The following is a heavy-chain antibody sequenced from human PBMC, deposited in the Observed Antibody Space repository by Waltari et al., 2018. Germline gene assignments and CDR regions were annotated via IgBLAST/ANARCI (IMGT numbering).Heavy chain of an antibody. D-gene: IGHD6-19*01. V-gene: IGHV3-7*01. CDR2: RKQDGRRK. J-gene: IGHJ4*02. CDR1: GFTFSSYW. CDR3: ARLYNTGWYGIDY. Sequence: EVQLVESGGGLVQPGGSLRLSCAASGFTFSSYWMSWVRRAPGKGWGGVTKRKQDGRRKYSGGSGKGRFTISRDNAKNALSLQMNSLRAEDTAVYFCARLYNTGWYGIDYWGQGTLVTVSS.